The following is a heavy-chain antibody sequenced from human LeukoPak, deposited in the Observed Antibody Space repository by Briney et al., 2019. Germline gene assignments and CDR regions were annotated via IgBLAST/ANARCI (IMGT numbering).Heavy chain of an antibody. CDR3: ARPFASGSFYKAFDI. V-gene: IGHV3-7*01. CDR2: IKQGGSEK. CDR1: GFTLSDFW. D-gene: IGHD3-10*01. J-gene: IGHJ3*02. Sequence: HPGGSLRLSCAASGFTLSDFWMSWVRQAPGKGLEWVANIKQGGSEKNYVDSVKGRFTISRDNADNSLYLQMNSLKVEDTAAYYCARPFASGSFYKAFDIWGQGTMVTVYS.